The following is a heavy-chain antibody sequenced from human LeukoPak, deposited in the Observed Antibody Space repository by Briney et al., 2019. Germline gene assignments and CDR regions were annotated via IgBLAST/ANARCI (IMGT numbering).Heavy chain of an antibody. CDR3: ALEWSEVPRAFDI. J-gene: IGHJ3*02. D-gene: IGHD3-3*01. Sequence: SETLSLTCTVSGGSISSSSYYWGWIRQPPGKGLEWIGSIYYSGSTYYNPSLKSRVTISVVTSKNQFSLKLSSVTAADTAVYYCALEWSEVPRAFDIWGQGTMVTVSS. CDR2: IYYSGST. V-gene: IGHV4-39*01. CDR1: GGSISSSSYY.